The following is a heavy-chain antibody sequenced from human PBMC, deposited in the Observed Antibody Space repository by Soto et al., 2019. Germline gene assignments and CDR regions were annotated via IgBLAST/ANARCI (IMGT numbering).Heavy chain of an antibody. D-gene: IGHD2-15*01. CDR2: ICGSGGAT. CDR3: AEGSGGNCYSHFDY. J-gene: IGHJ4*02. V-gene: IGHV3-23*01. CDR1: GFTFSSYA. Sequence: EVQLLESGGGLVQPGGSLRLSCAASGFTFSSYAMSWVRQAPGKGLEWVSAICGSGGATYYTDSVKGRFTISRDNSKNTLHLQLTNLIAEYTAIYYCAEGSGGNCYSHFDYCGQGTLVTVSS.